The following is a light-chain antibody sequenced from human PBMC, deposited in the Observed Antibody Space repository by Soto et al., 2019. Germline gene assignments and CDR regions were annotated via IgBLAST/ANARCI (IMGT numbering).Light chain of an antibody. Sequence: EIVLTQSPGTLSLSPGERATLSWRASQSVSSSYLAWYQQKPGQAPRLLIYGASSRATGIPARFSGGGSGTEFTLTISSLEPEDFAVYYCQQRSNWPPINFGQGTRLEIK. V-gene: IGKV3D-20*02. J-gene: IGKJ5*01. CDR1: QSVSSSY. CDR2: GAS. CDR3: QQRSNWPPIN.